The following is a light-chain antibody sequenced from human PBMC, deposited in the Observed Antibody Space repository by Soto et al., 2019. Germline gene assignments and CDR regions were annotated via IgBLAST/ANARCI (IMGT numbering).Light chain of an antibody. J-gene: IGKJ1*01. Sequence: EIVLTQSPGTLSLSPGERATLSCRASQSVSSTYLAWYQQQPGQAPRLLIYGASNRPTGIPDRFSGSGSGTDFNLTISRLEPEDFAVYYCQQYGSSSWTFGQGTKVEIK. V-gene: IGKV3-20*01. CDR3: QQYGSSSWT. CDR1: QSVSSTY. CDR2: GAS.